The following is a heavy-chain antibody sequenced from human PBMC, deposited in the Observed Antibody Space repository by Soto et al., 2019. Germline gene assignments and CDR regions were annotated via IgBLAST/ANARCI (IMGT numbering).Heavy chain of an antibody. CDR1: GFTFSSYA. Sequence: SVGSLRLSCAASGFTFSSYAMSWVRQAPGKGLEWVSAISGSGGSTYYADSVKGRFTISRDNSKNTLYLQMNSLRAEDTAVYYCAKGPFDSNYYYYYMDVWGKGTTVNVSS. D-gene: IGHD3-9*01. CDR2: ISGSGGST. V-gene: IGHV3-23*01. J-gene: IGHJ6*03. CDR3: AKGPFDSNYYYYYMDV.